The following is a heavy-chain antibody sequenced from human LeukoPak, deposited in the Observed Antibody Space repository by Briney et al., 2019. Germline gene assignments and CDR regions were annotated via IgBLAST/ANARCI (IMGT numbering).Heavy chain of an antibody. J-gene: IGHJ4*02. CDR2: TYYRSKWYN. CDR1: GDSVSSNSAA. D-gene: IGHD5-18*01. V-gene: IGHV6-1*01. CDR3: ARGYGYYFDY. Sequence: SQTLSLTCAISGDSVSSNSAAWNWIRQSPSTGLEWLGRTYYRSKWYNDYAVSVKSRITINPDTSENHFSLQLNSVTPEDTAVYYCARGYGYYFDYWGQGTLVTVSS.